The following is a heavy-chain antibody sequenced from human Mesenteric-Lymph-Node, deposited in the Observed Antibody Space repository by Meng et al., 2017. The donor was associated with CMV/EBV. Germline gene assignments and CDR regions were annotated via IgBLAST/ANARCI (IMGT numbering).Heavy chain of an antibody. J-gene: IGHJ4*02. CDR1: GFTFSSYW. D-gene: IGHD1-26*01. CDR3: AKGDVGILPPTINY. V-gene: IGHV3-74*01. CDR2: INSDGSST. Sequence: GGSLRLSCAASGFTFSSYWMHWVRQAPGKGLVWVSRINSDGSSTSYADSVKGRFTISRDNAKNTLYLQMNSLRAEDTAVSYCAKGDVGILPPTINYWGQGILVTVSS.